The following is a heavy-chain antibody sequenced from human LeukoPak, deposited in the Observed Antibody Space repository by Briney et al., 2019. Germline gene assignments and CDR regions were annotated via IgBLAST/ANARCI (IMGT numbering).Heavy chain of an antibody. CDR1: GGSFSGYY. J-gene: IGHJ4*02. Sequence: SETLSLTCAVYGGSFSGYYWSWIRQPPGKGLEWIGEINHSGSTNYNPSLKSRVTISVDTSKNQFSLKLSSVTAADTAVYYCARDPPYYDILTGPDYWGQGTLVTVSS. D-gene: IGHD3-9*01. V-gene: IGHV4-34*01. CDR3: ARDPPYYDILTGPDY. CDR2: INHSGST.